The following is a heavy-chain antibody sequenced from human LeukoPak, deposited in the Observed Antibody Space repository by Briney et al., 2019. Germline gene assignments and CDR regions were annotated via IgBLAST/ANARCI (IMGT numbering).Heavy chain of an antibody. D-gene: IGHD6-13*01. CDR1: GGSISTDY. Sequence: KSSETLSLTCTVSGGSISTDYWSWIRQPPGKGLEWIAYIHNSGSTNYNPSLKSRVTISLDTSKHQFSLGLLSVTAADTAVYYCARGAGWYEHWGQGTLVTVSS. CDR2: IHNSGST. J-gene: IGHJ5*02. CDR3: ARGAGWYEH. V-gene: IGHV4-4*08.